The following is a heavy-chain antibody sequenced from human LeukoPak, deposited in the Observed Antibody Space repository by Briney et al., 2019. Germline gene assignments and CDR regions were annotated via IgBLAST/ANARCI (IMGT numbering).Heavy chain of an antibody. D-gene: IGHD2-21*01. CDR2: INHSGST. CDR1: GGSFSGYY. J-gene: IGHJ5*02. Sequence: SETLSLTCAVYGGSFSGYYWSWIRQPPGKGLEWIGEINHSGSTNYNPSLKSRVTISVDTSKNQFSLKLSSVTAADTAVYYCARDILWLNWFDPWGQGTLVTVSS. V-gene: IGHV4-34*01. CDR3: ARDILWLNWFDP.